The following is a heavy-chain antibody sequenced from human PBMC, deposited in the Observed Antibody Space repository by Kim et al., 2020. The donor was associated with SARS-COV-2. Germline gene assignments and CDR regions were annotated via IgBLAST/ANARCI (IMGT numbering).Heavy chain of an antibody. CDR3: ARGGGYPY. D-gene: IGHD5-12*01. V-gene: IGHV1-46*01. CDR2: GGST. Sequence: GGSTTYAQKFQGRVTMTRDTSTSTVYMELSSLRSEDTAVYYCARGGGYPYWGQGTLVTVSS. J-gene: IGHJ4*02.